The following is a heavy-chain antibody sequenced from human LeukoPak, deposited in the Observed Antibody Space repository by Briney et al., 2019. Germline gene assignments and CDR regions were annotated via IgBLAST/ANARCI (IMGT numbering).Heavy chain of an antibody. CDR1: GFTFRCW. V-gene: IGHV3-7*01. D-gene: IGHD2-21*02. CDR3: TSWGDTTAEYFQR. J-gene: IGHJ1*01. Sequence: GGSLRLSCVVSGFTFRCWMNWVRQAPGKGLEWVAHINPDGRDTYYVDSVKGRFTISRDNAKNSMYLQMNSLRVEDTAVYYCTSWGDTTAEYFQRWGQGTLVTVSS. CDR2: INPDGRDT.